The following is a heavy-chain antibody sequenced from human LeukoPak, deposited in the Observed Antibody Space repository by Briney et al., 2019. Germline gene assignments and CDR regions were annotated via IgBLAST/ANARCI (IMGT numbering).Heavy chain of an antibody. D-gene: IGHD3-16*01. CDR2: IYYSGST. J-gene: IGHJ5*02. V-gene: IGHV4-61*08. Sequence: PSETLSLTCTVSGGSVSSSGSYWSWIRQPPGKGLEWFAYIYYSGSTTYNPSLRSRVIISVDTSKNPFSLRLSSVTAADTAVYYCARSNSFYYDSWGQGTLVTVSS. CDR3: ARSNSFYYDS. CDR1: GGSVSSSGSY.